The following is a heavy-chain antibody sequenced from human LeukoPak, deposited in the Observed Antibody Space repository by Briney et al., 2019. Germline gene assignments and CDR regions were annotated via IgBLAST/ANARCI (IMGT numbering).Heavy chain of an antibody. V-gene: IGHV3-23*01. D-gene: IGHD3-22*01. J-gene: IGHJ4*02. CDR2: ISDSGGRT. CDR1: GFTFSNYA. CDR3: VRGSSGYLDY. Sequence: GGSLRLSCAVSGFTFSNYAMSWVRQAPGKGLEWVSAISDSGGRTYYADSVKGRFSISRDNSKNTLHLQMNSLRAEDTAVYYCVRGSSGYLDYWGQGTLVTVSS.